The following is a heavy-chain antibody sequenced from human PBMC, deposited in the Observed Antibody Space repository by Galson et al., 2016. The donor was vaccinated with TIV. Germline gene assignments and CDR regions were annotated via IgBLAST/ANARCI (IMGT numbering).Heavy chain of an antibody. V-gene: IGHV3-30*18. D-gene: IGHD6-13*01. CDR2: ISYDGRKK. CDR3: AKEVVNSRRLDEIGAAATSFDF. J-gene: IGHJ4*02. Sequence: SLRLSCAVSGFTLSSYGMSWVRQAPGRGLEWVALISYDGRKKYYADSLKGRVTISRDNSKKTLLLQMNSLSAEDTAVYYCAKEVVNSRRLDEIGAAATSFDFWGQGTLVTVSS. CDR1: GFTLSSYG.